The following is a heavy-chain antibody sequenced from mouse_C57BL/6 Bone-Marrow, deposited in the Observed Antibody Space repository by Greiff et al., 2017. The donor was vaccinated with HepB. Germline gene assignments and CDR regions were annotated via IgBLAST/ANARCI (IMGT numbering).Heavy chain of an antibody. CDR3: ARGDYYLSYYAMDY. V-gene: IGHV1-55*01. J-gene: IGHJ4*01. Sequence: QVQLQQPGAELVKPGASVKMSCKASGYTFTSYWITWVKQRPGQGLEWIGDIYPGSGSTNYNEKFKSKATLTVDTSSSTAYMQLSSLTSEDSAVYYCARGDYYLSYYAMDYWGQGTSVTDSS. D-gene: IGHD1-1*01. CDR1: GYTFTSYW. CDR2: IYPGSGST.